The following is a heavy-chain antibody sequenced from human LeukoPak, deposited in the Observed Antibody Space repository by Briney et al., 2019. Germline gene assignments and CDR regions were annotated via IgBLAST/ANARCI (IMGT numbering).Heavy chain of an antibody. V-gene: IGHV3-23*01. Sequence: GGSLRLSCAASGFTFYKSAMTWVRQAPGTGLEWVSAISGRGDFTYYADSVKGRFTISRDDSKNMLYLQMTSLRADDTAVYYCARREAEESGPIDYWGQGTLVTVSS. D-gene: IGHD3-3*01. CDR3: ARREAEESGPIDY. CDR2: ISGRGDFT. CDR1: GFTFYKSA. J-gene: IGHJ4*02.